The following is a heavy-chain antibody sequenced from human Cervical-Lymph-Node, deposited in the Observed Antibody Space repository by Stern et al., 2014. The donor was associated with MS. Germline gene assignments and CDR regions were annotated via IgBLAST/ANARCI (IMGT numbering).Heavy chain of an antibody. Sequence: QLVQSGGGLAHPGRSLRLSCAASEFTFSTYAMTWLRQAPGKGLEWVATISGSGNSTYFADSVKGRFTVSRDNSNNTVYLQMSNLTAEDTAIYFCAKDDGYIGFDYWGQGTPVTVSS. CDR3: AKDDGYIGFDY. V-gene: IGHV3-23*04. CDR2: ISGSGNST. J-gene: IGHJ4*02. CDR1: EFTFSTYA. D-gene: IGHD5-18*01.